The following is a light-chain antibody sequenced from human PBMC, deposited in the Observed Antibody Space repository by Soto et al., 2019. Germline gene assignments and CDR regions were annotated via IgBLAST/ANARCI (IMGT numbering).Light chain of an antibody. CDR2: YDS. V-gene: IGLV3-21*04. Sequence: SYELTQPPSVSVAPGKTARTTCGGNNIGSKSVHWYQQKAGQAPVLVIYYDSDRPSGIPERFSGSNSGNTATLTISRVEAGDEADYYCQVWDSSSDHYVFGTGTKVTVL. J-gene: IGLJ1*01. CDR3: QVWDSSSDHYV. CDR1: NIGSKS.